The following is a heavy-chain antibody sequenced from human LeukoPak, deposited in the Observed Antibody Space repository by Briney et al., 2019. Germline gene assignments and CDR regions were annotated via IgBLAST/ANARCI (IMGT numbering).Heavy chain of an antibody. CDR2: IYYSGST. V-gene: IGHV4-34*01. CDR3: ATSGWYLLPGVY. J-gene: IGHJ4*02. D-gene: IGHD6-19*01. CDR1: GGSFSGYY. Sequence: PSETLSLTCAVHGGSFSGYYWSWIRQPPGKGLEWIGSIYYSGSTYYDPSLESRVTISVDTSKNQFSLKLSSVTAADTAVYYCATSGWYLLPGVYWGQGTLVTVSS.